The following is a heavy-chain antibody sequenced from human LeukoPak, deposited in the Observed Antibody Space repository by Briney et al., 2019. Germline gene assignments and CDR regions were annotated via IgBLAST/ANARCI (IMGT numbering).Heavy chain of an antibody. Sequence: PGGSLRLSCAASGFTFSSYTMHWVRQAPGKGLEHVSAISSNGGSTYYANSVKGRFTISRDNTKNTLYLQMGSLRAEDMAVYYCARDAPLSGTPTAQLDYWGQGTLVTVSS. CDR2: ISSNGGST. J-gene: IGHJ4*02. V-gene: IGHV3-64*01. CDR3: ARDAPLSGTPTAQLDY. D-gene: IGHD2-15*01. CDR1: GFTFSSYT.